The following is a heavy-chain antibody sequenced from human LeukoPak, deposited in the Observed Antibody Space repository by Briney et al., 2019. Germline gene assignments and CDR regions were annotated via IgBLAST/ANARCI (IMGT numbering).Heavy chain of an antibody. Sequence: ASVKVSCKASGYNFTGYYIHWVRQAPGQGPEWMGWINPTSGVTVYAQKFQGRVTMTRDTSISTAYMELSSLKSDDTVMYYCARDRLSASDIWGQGTMVTVSS. CDR3: ARDRLSASDI. CDR2: INPTSGVT. J-gene: IGHJ3*02. V-gene: IGHV1-2*02. CDR1: GYNFTGYY.